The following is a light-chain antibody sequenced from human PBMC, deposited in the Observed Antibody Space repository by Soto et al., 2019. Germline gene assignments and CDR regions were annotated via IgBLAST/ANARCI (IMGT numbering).Light chain of an antibody. J-gene: IGKJ4*01. V-gene: IGKV1-39*01. CDR3: QQSYRTPT. CDR2: AAS. Sequence: DIQMTQSPSSLSASVGDRVIITCWACQSIRIYLNWYQKKPGKAPKLLIYAASNWQSGVPSRFGGSGSGTDFTLTISSLQPEDFATYYCQQSYRTPTFGGGTKVDIK. CDR1: QSIRIY.